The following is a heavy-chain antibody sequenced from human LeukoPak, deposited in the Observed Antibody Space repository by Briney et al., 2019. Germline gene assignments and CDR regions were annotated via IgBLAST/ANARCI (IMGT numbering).Heavy chain of an antibody. Sequence: SETLSLTCTVSGGSLNNYYWSWVRQPAGKGLEWMGRIYTSGRTKYNPSLKSRVTMSVDTSKNQFSLKLSSVPAADTAVYYCARDFYDYVWGSYRCPDWFDPWGQGTLVTVSS. V-gene: IGHV4-4*07. CDR3: ARDFYDYVWGSYRCPDWFDP. CDR1: GGSLNNYY. CDR2: IYTSGRT. D-gene: IGHD3-16*02. J-gene: IGHJ5*02.